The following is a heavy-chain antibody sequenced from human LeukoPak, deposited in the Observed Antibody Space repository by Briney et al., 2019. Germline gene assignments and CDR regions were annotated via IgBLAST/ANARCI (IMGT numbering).Heavy chain of an antibody. J-gene: IGHJ6*03. D-gene: IGHD6-19*01. CDR1: GGSISSYY. V-gene: IGHV4-4*07. Sequence: SETLSLTCTVSGGSISSYYWSWIRQPAGKGLEWIGRIYTSGSTNYNPSLKSRVTMSVDTSKNQFSLKLSSVTAADTAVYYCARRSLGYSSGWYPYYYYYYMDVWGKGTTVTVSS. CDR3: ARRSLGYSSGWYPYYYYYYMDV. CDR2: IYTSGST.